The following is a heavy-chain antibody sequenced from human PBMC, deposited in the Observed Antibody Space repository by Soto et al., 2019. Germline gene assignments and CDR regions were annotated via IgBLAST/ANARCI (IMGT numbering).Heavy chain of an antibody. V-gene: IGHV3-23*01. J-gene: IGHJ4*01. CDR1: GFTFSSYT. D-gene: IGHD2-15*01. CDR3: TKARCSGDTCFVPDY. Sequence: EVQVLESGGGLGQPGGSLRLSCAASGFTFSSYTMAWVRQAPGKGLEWVSSISGSGGSPYYADSVQGRFTISRDNYKNTVSLQMNSLRAEDTATYYFTKARCSGDTCFVPDYWGLGTLVIVSS. CDR2: ISGSGGSP.